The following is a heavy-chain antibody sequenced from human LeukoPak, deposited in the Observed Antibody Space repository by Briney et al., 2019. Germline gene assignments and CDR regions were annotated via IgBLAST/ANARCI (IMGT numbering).Heavy chain of an antibody. CDR3: ARQRWYQPFDP. D-gene: IGHD5-24*01. Sequence: SETLSLTCTVSGGSVSSDMYYWGWIRQPPGKVLEWIGSIYHSGNSYYNPSLKSRVTISVDTSRNQLSLKLRSVTAADTAVYYCARQRWYQPFDPWGQGTLVTVSS. V-gene: IGHV4-39*01. CDR1: GGSVSSDMYY. J-gene: IGHJ5*02. CDR2: IYHSGNS.